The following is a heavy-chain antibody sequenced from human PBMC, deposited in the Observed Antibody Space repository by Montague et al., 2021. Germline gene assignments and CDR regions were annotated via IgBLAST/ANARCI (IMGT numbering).Heavy chain of an antibody. D-gene: IGHD6-13*01. J-gene: IGHJ5*02. CDR1: GASITSNIYY. Sequence: SETLSLTCTVSGASITSNIYYWGWIRQSPEKGLEWIGSIYYSGYSFYQPSLKSRITMAVDTSKNQFSLKLSSVTAADTAIYYCARVFSSWYVGWFDPWGQGTLVTVSS. CDR2: IYYSGYS. V-gene: IGHV4-39*07. CDR3: ARVFSSWYVGWFDP.